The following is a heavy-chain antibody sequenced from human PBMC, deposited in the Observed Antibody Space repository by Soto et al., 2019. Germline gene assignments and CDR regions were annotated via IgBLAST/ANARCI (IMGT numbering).Heavy chain of an antibody. CDR3: ARVGPYDSGSYIHRYNWYAP. CDR1: GFSVSTSH. CDR2: IYSGGAT. Sequence: GGSLRLSCAAAGFSVSTSHMNWVRQTPGKGLEWVSVIYSGGATYYAASVKGRFTISRDKSKNTVYLQMNSLRAEDTAVYYCARVGPYDSGSYIHRYNWYAPSGQRTLVLVSS. J-gene: IGHJ5*02. D-gene: IGHD3-10*01. V-gene: IGHV3-53*01.